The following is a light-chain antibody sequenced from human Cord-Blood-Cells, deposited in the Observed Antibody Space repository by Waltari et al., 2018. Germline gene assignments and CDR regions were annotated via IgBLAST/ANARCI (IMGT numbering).Light chain of an antibody. CDR1: ALPKQY. CDR3: QSADSTYRV. CDR2: KDS. Sequence: SYELTQPPSVSVSPGQTARNTCSGDALPKQYAYWYQQKPGQAPVPVIYKDSERPSGIPERFSGSSSGTTVTLTISGVQAEDEADYYCQSADSTYRVFGGGTKLTVL. V-gene: IGLV3-25*03. J-gene: IGLJ3*02.